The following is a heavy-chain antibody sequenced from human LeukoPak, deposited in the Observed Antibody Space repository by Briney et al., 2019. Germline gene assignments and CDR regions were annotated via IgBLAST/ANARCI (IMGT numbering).Heavy chain of an antibody. J-gene: IGHJ4*02. CDR1: GGTFSNYA. CDR2: IIPIFDTA. Sequence: VKVSCKASGGTFSNYAISWVRQAPRQGLEWMGGIIPIFDTADNAQKFQGRLTITADESTSTAYMELSSLRAEDTAVYYCARDLLGSATSYSSGARDYWGQGTLVTVSS. D-gene: IGHD3-9*01. V-gene: IGHV1-69*01. CDR3: ARDLLGSATSYSSGARDY.